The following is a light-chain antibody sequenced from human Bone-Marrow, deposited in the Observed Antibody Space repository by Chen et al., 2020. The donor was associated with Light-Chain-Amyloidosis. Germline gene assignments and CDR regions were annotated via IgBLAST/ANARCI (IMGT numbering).Light chain of an antibody. Sequence: SYVLTQPSSVSVAPGQTATIAWGGNNIGSTSVHWYPQTPGQAPLLVVYDDSDRPSGIPERWSGSNSGNTATLTISRVEAGDEADYYGQVWDRSSDRPVFGGVTKLTVL. V-gene: IGLV3-21*02. CDR3: QVWDRSSDRPV. CDR1: NIGSTS. J-gene: IGLJ3*02. CDR2: DDS.